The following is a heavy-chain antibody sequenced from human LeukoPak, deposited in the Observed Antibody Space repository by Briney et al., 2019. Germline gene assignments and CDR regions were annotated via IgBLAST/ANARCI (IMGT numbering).Heavy chain of an antibody. Sequence: SGTLSLTCTVSGGSISSSGYYWGCIRQPPGKGLEWIGSVSYGGSTYYNPSLKSRVTISVDTSKNHFSLKLSSVTAADTAVYYCARTIVVVVAATIDYWGQGTLVTVSS. D-gene: IGHD2-15*01. CDR2: VSYGGST. J-gene: IGHJ4*02. V-gene: IGHV4-39*02. CDR3: ARTIVVVVAATIDY. CDR1: GGSISSSGYY.